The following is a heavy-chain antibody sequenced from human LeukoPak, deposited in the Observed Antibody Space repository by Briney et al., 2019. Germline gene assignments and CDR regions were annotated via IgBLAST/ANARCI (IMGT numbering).Heavy chain of an antibody. V-gene: IGHV3-7*01. CDR1: GLTFGNYW. CDR3: ARDIIRGQSDFDY. J-gene: IGHJ4*02. D-gene: IGHD2-15*01. CDR2: IEDDGSEQ. Sequence: GGSLRVSCVASGLTFGNYWMSWVRQAPGKGLEFVGNIEDDGSEQNYVDSVKGRFTISRDNVKNSLYLQMNSLRVEDTAVYYCARDIIRGQSDFDYWGQGILVTVSS.